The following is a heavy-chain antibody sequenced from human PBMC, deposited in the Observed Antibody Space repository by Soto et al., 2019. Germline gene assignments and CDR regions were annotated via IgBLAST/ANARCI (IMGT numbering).Heavy chain of an antibody. J-gene: IGHJ6*02. CDR2: IIPIFGTA. D-gene: IGHD1-26*01. CDR1: GGXXXXXX. V-gene: IGHV1-69*06. Sequence: SVKVSCKASGGXXXXXXISWVRQXXXQXLXWMGGIIPIFGTANYAQKFQGRVTITADKSMSTAYMELSSLRSEDTAVYYCAKGTFPEYSGSYYYYYYYGMDVWGQGTTVTVSS. CDR3: AKGTFPEYSGSYYYYYYYGMDV.